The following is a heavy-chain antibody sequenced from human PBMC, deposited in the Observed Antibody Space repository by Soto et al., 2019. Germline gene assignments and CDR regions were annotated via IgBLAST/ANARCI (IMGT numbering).Heavy chain of an antibody. J-gene: IGHJ4*02. V-gene: IGHV4-38-2*01. CDR3: ARSNTSLYYFDY. CDR1: GYSISSGFY. Sequence: PSETLSLTCAVSGYSISSGFYWGWIRQPPGKGLEWIGNIYHSGSSYYIPSLKSRVTISVDTSKNQFSLNLSSVTAADTAVYYCARSNTSLYYFDYWGQGTLVTVSS. D-gene: IGHD2-2*01. CDR2: IYHSGSS.